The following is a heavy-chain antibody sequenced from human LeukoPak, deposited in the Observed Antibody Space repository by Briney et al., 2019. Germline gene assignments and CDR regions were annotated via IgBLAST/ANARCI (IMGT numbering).Heavy chain of an antibody. CDR3: ARFGIVVVPAAHFDY. V-gene: IGHV5-51*01. Sequence: GESLKISFKGSGYRFTSYWIGWVRPMPGKGLEWMGIIYPGDSDTRYSPSFQGQVTISADKSISTAYLQWSSLKASDTAMYYCARFGIVVVPAAHFDYWGQGTLVTVSS. CDR1: GYRFTSYW. J-gene: IGHJ4*02. D-gene: IGHD2-2*01. CDR2: IYPGDSDT.